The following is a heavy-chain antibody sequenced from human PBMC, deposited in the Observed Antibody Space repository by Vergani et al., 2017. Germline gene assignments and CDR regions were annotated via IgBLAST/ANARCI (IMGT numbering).Heavy chain of an antibody. CDR1: GYTFTNYY. Sequence: QVLLVQSGAEVKKPGASVRVSCKTSGYTFTNYYIHWVRQAPGQGLEWMGIINPSGGSTTYAQQFQGRLTMTRDTSTSTVYMDLSNLRSEDTAVYYCARGRFPGLERTYDYWGQGTLVTVSS. CDR3: ARGRFPGLERTYDY. D-gene: IGHD1-1*01. J-gene: IGHJ4*02. CDR2: INPSGGST. V-gene: IGHV1-46*01.